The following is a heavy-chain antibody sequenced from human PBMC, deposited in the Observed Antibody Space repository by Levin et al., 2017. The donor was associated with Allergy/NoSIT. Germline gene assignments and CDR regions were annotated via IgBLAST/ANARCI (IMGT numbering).Heavy chain of an antibody. D-gene: IGHD6-19*01. CDR1: GFTFSSYA. J-gene: IGHJ4*02. V-gene: IGHV3-23*01. CDR2: ISGSGGST. Sequence: GESLKISCAASGFTFSSYAMSWVRQAPGKGLEWVSAISGSGGSTYYADSVKGRFTISRDNSKNTLYLQMNSLRAEDTAVYYCAKGVGSGWYYPYWGQGTLVTVSS. CDR3: AKGVGSGWYYPY.